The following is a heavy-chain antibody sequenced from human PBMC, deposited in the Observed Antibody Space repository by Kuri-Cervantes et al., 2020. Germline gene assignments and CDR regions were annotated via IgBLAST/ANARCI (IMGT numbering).Heavy chain of an antibody. J-gene: IGHJ6*02. D-gene: IGHD2-2*01. CDR3: ARDRTYTMDV. CDR2: IGTAGDT. V-gene: IGHV3-13*01. Sequence: GESLKISCAASGFTFSSYDMHWVRQATGKGLEWVSAIGTAGDTYYPGSVKGRFTISRDNAKNTLYLQMNSLTAEDTAVYYCARDRTYTMDVWGQGTTVTVSS. CDR1: GFTFSSYD.